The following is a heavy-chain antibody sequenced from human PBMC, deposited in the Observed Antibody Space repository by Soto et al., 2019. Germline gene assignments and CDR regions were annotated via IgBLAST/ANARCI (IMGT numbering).Heavy chain of an antibody. D-gene: IGHD3-10*01. CDR1: GFTFSSYA. V-gene: IGHV3-23*01. CDR3: AKDHEDHEHMVRGPHYYFDY. J-gene: IGHJ4*02. CDR2: ISGSGGST. Sequence: VQLLESGGGLVQPGGSLRLSCAASGFTFSSYAMSWVRQAPGKGLEWVSAISGSGGSTYYADSVKGRFTISRDNSKNTLYLQMNSLRAEDTAVYYCAKDHEDHEHMVRGPHYYFDYWGQGTLVTVSS.